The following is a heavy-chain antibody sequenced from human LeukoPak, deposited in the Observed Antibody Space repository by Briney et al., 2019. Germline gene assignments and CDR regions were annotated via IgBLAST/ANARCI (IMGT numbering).Heavy chain of an antibody. D-gene: IGHD1-26*01. CDR3: PRRVGPKSRFDY. J-gene: IGHJ4*02. CDR2: IYYSGST. CDR1: GGSISSYY. V-gene: IGHV4-59*08. Sequence: PSETLSLTCTVSGGSISSYYWSWIRQPPGKGLEWIGYIYYSGSTNYSPSLKSRVTITVDSSKNQFSLKLSSVSAADTAVYYCPRRVGPKSRFDYWGQGTLVTVSS.